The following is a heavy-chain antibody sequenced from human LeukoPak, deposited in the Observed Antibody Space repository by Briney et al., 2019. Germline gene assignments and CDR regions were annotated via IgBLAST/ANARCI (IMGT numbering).Heavy chain of an antibody. D-gene: IGHD3-10*01. J-gene: IGHJ3*02. CDR2: IYYSGST. CDR3: ARPAMVRGVKALHAFDI. Sequence: SETLSLTCTVSGGSISSYYWSWIRQPPGKGLEWIGYIYYSGSTNYNPSLKSRVTISVDTSKNQFSLKLSSVTAADTAVYYCARPAMVRGVKALHAFDIWGQGTMVTVSS. V-gene: IGHV4-59*08. CDR1: GGSISSYY.